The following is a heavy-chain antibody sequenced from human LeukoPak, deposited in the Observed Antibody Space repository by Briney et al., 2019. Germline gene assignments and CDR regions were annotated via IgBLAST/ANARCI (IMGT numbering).Heavy chain of an antibody. Sequence: GGSLRPSCAASGFTFTDYWMHWVRQVPGKGPVWVSRISYDESSTNYRDSVKGRFTISRDNARNTLYLQMNSLRAEDTAVYYCARGIYGDAVSFDHWGQGTLVTVSS. V-gene: IGHV3-74*01. D-gene: IGHD4-17*01. J-gene: IGHJ4*02. CDR3: ARGIYGDAVSFDH. CDR1: GFTFTDYW. CDR2: ISYDESST.